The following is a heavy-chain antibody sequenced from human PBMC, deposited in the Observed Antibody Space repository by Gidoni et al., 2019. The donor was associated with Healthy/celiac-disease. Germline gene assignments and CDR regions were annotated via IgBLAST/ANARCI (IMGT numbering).Heavy chain of an antibody. CDR3: ASPYGGTPGGY. D-gene: IGHD4-17*01. J-gene: IGHJ4*02. CDR2: IYYSGST. CDR1: GGSISSSSYY. V-gene: IGHV4-39*01. Sequence: LRESGPGLVKPSETLSLTCTVSGGSISSSSYYWGWIRQPPGKGLEWIGSIYYSGSTYYNPSLKSRVTISVDTSKNQFSLKLSSVTAADTAVYYCASPYGGTPGGYWGQGTLVTVSS.